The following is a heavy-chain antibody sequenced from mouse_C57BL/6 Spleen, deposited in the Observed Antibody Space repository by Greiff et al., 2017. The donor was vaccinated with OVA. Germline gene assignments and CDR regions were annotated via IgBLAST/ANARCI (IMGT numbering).Heavy chain of an antibody. CDR1: GYTFTSYW. Sequence: VQLQQPGAELVMPGASVKLSCKASGYTFTSYWMHWVKQRPGQGLEWIGEVDPSDSYTNYNQKFKGKSTLTVDKSSSTAYMQLSSLTSEDSAVYYCARRQGSFDYWGQGTTPTVSS. V-gene: IGHV1-69*01. CDR3: ARRQGSFDY. D-gene: IGHD3-2*02. CDR2: VDPSDSYT. J-gene: IGHJ2*01.